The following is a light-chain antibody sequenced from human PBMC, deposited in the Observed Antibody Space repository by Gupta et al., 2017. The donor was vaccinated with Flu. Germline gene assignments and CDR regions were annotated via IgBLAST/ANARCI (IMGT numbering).Light chain of an antibody. CDR3: QSADGSGSYVV. Sequence: SYELTQPPSLSVSPGQTPTITCPGDTLSTQYTYWYQQKPGQAPILVIFKDTERPSGIPERFSASNSGTTVTLTISGVQAEDEAAYYCQSADGSGSYVVFGGGTQLTV. CDR2: KDT. CDR1: TLSTQY. V-gene: IGLV3-25*03. J-gene: IGLJ3*02.